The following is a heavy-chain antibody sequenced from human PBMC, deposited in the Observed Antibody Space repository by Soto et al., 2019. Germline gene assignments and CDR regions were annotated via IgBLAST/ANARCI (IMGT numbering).Heavy chain of an antibody. D-gene: IGHD2-2*01. J-gene: IGHJ6*02. CDR1: GYTFTSYD. CDR3: ARGGGCSSTSCYAYYYYGMDV. Sequence: ASVKVSCKASGYTFTSYDINWVRQATGQGLEWMGWMNPNSGNTGYAQKFQGRVTMTRNTSISTAYMELSSLRSEDTAVYYCARGGGCSSTSCYAYYYYGMDVWDQGTTVTVSS. CDR2: MNPNSGNT. V-gene: IGHV1-8*01.